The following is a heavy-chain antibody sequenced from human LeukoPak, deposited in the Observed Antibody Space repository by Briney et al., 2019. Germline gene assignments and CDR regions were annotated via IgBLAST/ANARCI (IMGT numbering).Heavy chain of an antibody. V-gene: IGHV3-23*01. CDR2: ISGSGGST. CDR1: GFTVSSNY. Sequence: PGGSLRLSCAASGFTVSSNYMSWVRQAPGKGLEWVSVISGSGGSTYYADSVKGRFTISRDNSKNTLYLQMNSLRAEDTAVYYCAKVSSIFGTFDYWGQGTLVTVSS. D-gene: IGHD3-3*01. CDR3: AKVSSIFGTFDY. J-gene: IGHJ4*02.